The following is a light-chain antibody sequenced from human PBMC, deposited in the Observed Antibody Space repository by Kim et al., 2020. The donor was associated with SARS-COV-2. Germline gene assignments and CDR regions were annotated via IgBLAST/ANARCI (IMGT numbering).Light chain of an antibody. CDR2: LAS. Sequence: ASIGDRVTMTCRASQSIRNSLNWYQQKPGKAPKLLIYLASSLQSGVPSRFSGSGSGTDFTLTISSLQPEDFATYYCQQSYSTPYTFGQGTKLEI. V-gene: IGKV1-39*01. J-gene: IGKJ2*01. CDR1: QSIRNS. CDR3: QQSYSTPYT.